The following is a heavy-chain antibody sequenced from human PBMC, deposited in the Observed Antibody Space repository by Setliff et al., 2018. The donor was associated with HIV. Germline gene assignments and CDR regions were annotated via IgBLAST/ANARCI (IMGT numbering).Heavy chain of an antibody. CDR1: GGSISSYY. V-gene: IGHV4-59*01. CDR3: ARGGYSSGWSDMDV. Sequence: LSLTCTVSGGSISSYYWSWNRQPPGKGLEWIGYIYYSGSTNYNPSLKSRVTISVDTSKNQFSLKLSSVTAADTAVYYCARGGYSSGWSDMDVWGKGTTVTVSS. D-gene: IGHD6-19*01. CDR2: IYYSGST. J-gene: IGHJ6*03.